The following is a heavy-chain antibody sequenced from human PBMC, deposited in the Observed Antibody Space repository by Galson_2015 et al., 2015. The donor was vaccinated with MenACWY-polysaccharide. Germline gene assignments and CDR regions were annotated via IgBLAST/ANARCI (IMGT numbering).Heavy chain of an antibody. Sequence: SLRLSCATSGFIFSNYGMHWVRQAPGEGLVWVSGMNSDGGWIRYADSVKGRFTMSRDNPRNTLYLQMNGLRVEDTAVYYCVKSGLGDLGTTMVRGVDFWGRGTLATVSS. D-gene: IGHD3-10*01. V-gene: IGHV3-74*01. CDR3: VKSGLGDLGTTMVRGVDF. CDR1: GFIFSNYG. J-gene: IGHJ4*02. CDR2: MNSDGGWI.